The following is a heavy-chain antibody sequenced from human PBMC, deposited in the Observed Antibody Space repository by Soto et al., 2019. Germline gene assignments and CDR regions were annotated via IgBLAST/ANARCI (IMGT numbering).Heavy chain of an antibody. J-gene: IGHJ4*02. V-gene: IGHV4-31*03. D-gene: IGHD4-17*01. Sequence: SETLSLTCTVSGGSISSGGYYWSWIRQHPGKGLEWIGYIYYSGSTYYNPSLKSRVTISVDASKNQFSLKLSSVTAADTAVYYCERDDPYGDYFDYWGQGTLVTVSS. CDR3: ERDDPYGDYFDY. CDR2: IYYSGST. CDR1: GGSISSGGYY.